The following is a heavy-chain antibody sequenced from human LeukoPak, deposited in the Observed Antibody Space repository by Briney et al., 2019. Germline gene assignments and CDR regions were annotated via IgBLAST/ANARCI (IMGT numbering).Heavy chain of an antibody. Sequence: GGSLRLSCAASGFTFSSYWMHWVRQVPGKGLAWVSRINSDGSITTYADSVKGRFTISRDNSKNTLNLQMNSLRVEDTAVYYCAKDLSGRKGSFDHWGQGTLVTVSS. J-gene: IGHJ4*02. CDR1: GFTFSSYW. CDR3: AKDLSGRKGSFDH. D-gene: IGHD3-10*01. CDR2: INSDGSIT. V-gene: IGHV3-74*01.